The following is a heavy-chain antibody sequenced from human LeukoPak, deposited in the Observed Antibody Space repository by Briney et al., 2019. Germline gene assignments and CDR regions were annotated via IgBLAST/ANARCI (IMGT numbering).Heavy chain of an antibody. V-gene: IGHV3-69-1*02. D-gene: IGHD3-16*01. J-gene: IGHJ4*02. CDR3: GTAVRPLRTSSAGDL. CDR2: ISGLSTHI. Sequence: PGGSLRLSCSASGFTFSDYDMNWVRQAPGKGLEWVSSISGLSTHIYYGDPVKGRFSISRDNAKNSVYLQMNSLGVEDTAIYYCGTAVRPLRTSSAGDLWGQGILVTVSS. CDR1: GFTFSDYD.